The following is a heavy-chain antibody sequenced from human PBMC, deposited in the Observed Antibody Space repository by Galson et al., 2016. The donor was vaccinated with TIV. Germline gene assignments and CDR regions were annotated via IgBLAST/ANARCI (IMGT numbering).Heavy chain of an antibody. CDR3: ARDDGYTSGSDY. Sequence: SVKVSCKASGYTFSDYYMHWVRQAPGQGLEWMGWINPNTDGTNYAQKFQGWVSMTRDTSINTAYMELSRLKSDDTAVYYCARDDGYTSGSDYWGQGTQVTVSS. CDR2: INPNTDGT. CDR1: GYTFSDYY. J-gene: IGHJ4*02. D-gene: IGHD6-19*01. V-gene: IGHV1-2*04.